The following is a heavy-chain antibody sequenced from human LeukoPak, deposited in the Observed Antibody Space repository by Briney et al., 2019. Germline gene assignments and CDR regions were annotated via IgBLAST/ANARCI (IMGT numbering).Heavy chain of an antibody. V-gene: IGHV1-2*02. CDR1: GYTFTGYY. CDR2: INPNSGGT. J-gene: IGHJ4*02. D-gene: IGHD6-6*01. CDR3: ARVREIAARSSFYY. Sequence: ASVKVSCKASGYTFTGYYMHWVRQAPGQGLEWMGWINPNSGGTNYAQKFQGRVTMTRDTSISTAYMELSRLRSDDTAVYYCARVREIAARSSFYYWGQGTLVTVSS.